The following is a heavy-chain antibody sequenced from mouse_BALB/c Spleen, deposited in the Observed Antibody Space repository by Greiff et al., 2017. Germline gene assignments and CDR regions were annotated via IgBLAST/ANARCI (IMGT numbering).Heavy chain of an antibody. V-gene: IGHV5-17*02. J-gene: IGHJ2*01. Sequence: EVMLVESGGGLVQPGGSRKLSCAASGFTFSSFGMHWVRQAPEKGLEWVAYISSGSSTIYYADTVKGRFTISRDNPKNTLFLQMTSLRSEDTAMYYCARSDGNYRFDYWGQGTTLTVSS. CDR3: ARSDGNYRFDY. CDR2: ISSGSSTI. D-gene: IGHD2-1*01. CDR1: GFTFSSFG.